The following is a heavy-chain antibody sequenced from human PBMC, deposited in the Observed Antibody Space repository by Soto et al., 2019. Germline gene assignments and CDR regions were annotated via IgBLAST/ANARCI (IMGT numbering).Heavy chain of an antibody. V-gene: IGHV4-39*01. D-gene: IGHD2-15*01. CDR2: IYYSGST. Sequence: SETLSLTCTVSGGSISSSSYYWGWIRQPPGKGLEWIGSIYYSGSTYYNPSLKSRVTISVDTSKNQFSLKLSSVTAADTAVYYCKVEGDYYYGMDVWGQGTTVTVSS. CDR3: KVEGDYYYGMDV. CDR1: GGSISSSSYY. J-gene: IGHJ6*02.